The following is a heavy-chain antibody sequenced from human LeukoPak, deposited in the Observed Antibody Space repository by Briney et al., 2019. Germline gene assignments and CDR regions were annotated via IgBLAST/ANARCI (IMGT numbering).Heavy chain of an antibody. J-gene: IGHJ4*02. CDR3: AKELSRRGWYHFDY. CDR2: IRYDGSNK. V-gene: IGHV3-30*02. D-gene: IGHD6-19*01. Sequence: GGSLRLSCAASGFTVSSYGMHWVRQAPGKGLEWVAFIRYDGSNKYYEDSVKGRFTISRDNSKNTLYLQMNSLRAEDTAVYYCAKELSRRGWYHFDYWGQGTLVTVSS. CDR1: GFTVSSYG.